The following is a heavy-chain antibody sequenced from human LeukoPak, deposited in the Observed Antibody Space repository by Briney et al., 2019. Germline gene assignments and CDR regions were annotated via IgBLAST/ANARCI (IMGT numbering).Heavy chain of an antibody. CDR2: NYPGDSDT. D-gene: IGHD3-22*01. Sequence: GESLKISCKGSGYSFTSYWIGWVRQMPGKGLEWMGINYPGDSDTRYSPSFQGQVTISADKSISTAYLQWSSRKASDTAMYYCARASDYYDSTGNSYFDYWGQGTLVTVSS. J-gene: IGHJ4*02. CDR3: ARASDYYDSTGNSYFDY. V-gene: IGHV5-51*01. CDR1: GYSFTSYW.